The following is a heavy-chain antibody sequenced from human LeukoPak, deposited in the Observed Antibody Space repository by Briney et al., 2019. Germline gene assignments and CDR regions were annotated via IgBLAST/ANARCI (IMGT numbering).Heavy chain of an antibody. J-gene: IGHJ3*02. CDR1: GYTFTTHD. CDR2: INPNSGGT. Sequence: ASVKVFCKASGYTFTTHDINWVRQAPGQGLEWMGRINPNSGGTNYAQKFQGRVTMTRDTSISTAYMELSRLRSDDTAVYYCARVSSSGWDDAFDIWGQGTMVTVSS. D-gene: IGHD6-19*01. CDR3: ARVSSSGWDDAFDI. V-gene: IGHV1-2*06.